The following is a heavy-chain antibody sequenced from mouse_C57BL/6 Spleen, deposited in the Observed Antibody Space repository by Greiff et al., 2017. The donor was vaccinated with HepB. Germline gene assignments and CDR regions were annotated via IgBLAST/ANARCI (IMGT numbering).Heavy chain of an antibody. CDR1: GYTFTSYW. J-gene: IGHJ1*03. CDR2: IDPSDSYT. V-gene: IGHV1-59*01. CDR3: ARRSYYGSSYWYFDV. D-gene: IGHD1-1*01. Sequence: QVQLQQPGAELVRPGTSVKLSCKASGYTFTSYWMHWVKQRPGQGLEWIGVIDPSDSYTNYNQKFKGKATLTVDTSSSTAYMQLSSLTSEDSAVYYCARRSYYGSSYWYFDVWGTGTTVTVSS.